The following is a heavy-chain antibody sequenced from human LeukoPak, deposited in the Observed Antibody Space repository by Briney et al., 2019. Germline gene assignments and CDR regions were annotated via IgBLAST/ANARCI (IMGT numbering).Heavy chain of an antibody. CDR3: AKVGDYGANWFDP. CDR2: IRYDGSNK. J-gene: IGHJ5*02. Sequence: GGSLRLSCAASGFTFSSYGMHWVHQAPGKGLEWVAFIRYDGSNKYYADSVKGRFTISRDNSKNTLYLQMNSLRAEDTAVYYCAKVGDYGANWFDPWGQGTLVTVSS. CDR1: GFTFSSYG. D-gene: IGHD4-17*01. V-gene: IGHV3-30*02.